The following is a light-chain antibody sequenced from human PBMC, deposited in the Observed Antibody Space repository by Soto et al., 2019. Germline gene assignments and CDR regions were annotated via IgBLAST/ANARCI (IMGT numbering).Light chain of an antibody. CDR1: SSDVGGYNY. CDR2: EVY. J-gene: IGLJ2*01. CDR3: SSYAASDSFVV. Sequence: QSVLTQPPSASGSPGQSVTISCTGTSSDVGGYNYVSWYQHHPDKAPKLIIYEVYKWPSGVPDRFSGSKSGNTASLTVSGLQAEDEAEYYCSSYAASDSFVVFGGGTKVTVL. V-gene: IGLV2-8*01.